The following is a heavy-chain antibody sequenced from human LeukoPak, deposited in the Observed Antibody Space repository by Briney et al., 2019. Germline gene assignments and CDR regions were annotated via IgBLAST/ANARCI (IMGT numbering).Heavy chain of an antibody. V-gene: IGHV3-74*01. D-gene: IGHD1-20*01. CDR2: ISDDGKTR. CDR3: AASFRITGTTYYY. Sequence: GSLRLSCAESGFAFSSHWMHWVRQAPGKGPVWVSHISDDGKTRNYADSVNGRFTISSDTAKKTLALQMDSLRVEDTAVYYCAASFRITGTTYYYWGQGTMVTVSS. J-gene: IGHJ4*02. CDR1: GFAFSSHW.